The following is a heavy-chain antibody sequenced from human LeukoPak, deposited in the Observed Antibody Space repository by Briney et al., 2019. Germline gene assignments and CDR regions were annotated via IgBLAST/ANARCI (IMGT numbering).Heavy chain of an antibody. D-gene: IGHD4-17*01. J-gene: IGHJ4*02. CDR2: IKSDGSST. CDR1: GFTFSNYW. V-gene: IGHV3-74*01. Sequence: SGGSLRLSCAASGFTFSNYWVHWVRQAPGKGLVGVSRIKSDGSSTTYADFVKGRFTISRDNAKNMVYLQMNSLRAEDTAVYYCARDPFYGDADLDCWGQGTLVTVSS. CDR3: ARDPFYGDADLDC.